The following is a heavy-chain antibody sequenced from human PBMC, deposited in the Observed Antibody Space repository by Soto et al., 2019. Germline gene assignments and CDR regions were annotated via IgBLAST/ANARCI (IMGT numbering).Heavy chain of an antibody. Sequence: QVQLVESGGGVVQPGRSLRLSCAASGFTFSSYAMHWVRQAPGKGLEWVAVIAYDGRNKYYADSVKGRFTISRDNSKNXLYXXXXXLXXEXXAVYYCARELERVFDYWGQGTLVTVSS. CDR3: ARELERVFDY. J-gene: IGHJ4*02. D-gene: IGHD1-1*01. V-gene: IGHV3-30*04. CDR1: GFTFSSYA. CDR2: IAYDGRNK.